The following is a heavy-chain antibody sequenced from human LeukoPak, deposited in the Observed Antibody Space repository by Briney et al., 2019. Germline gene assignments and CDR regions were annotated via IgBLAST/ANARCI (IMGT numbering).Heavy chain of an antibody. CDR2: IYHSGST. CDR1: GYSISSDYY. J-gene: IGHJ4*02. V-gene: IGHV4-38-2*02. CDR3: ASAYGDYVSGFFDY. Sequence: PSETLSLTCTVSGYSISSDYYWGWVRQPPGKGLEWIASIYHSGSTHYSPSLKSRVTISIDTSRNQFSLKLSSVAAADTAVYYCASAYGDYVSGFFDYWGQGTLVTVSS. D-gene: IGHD4-17*01.